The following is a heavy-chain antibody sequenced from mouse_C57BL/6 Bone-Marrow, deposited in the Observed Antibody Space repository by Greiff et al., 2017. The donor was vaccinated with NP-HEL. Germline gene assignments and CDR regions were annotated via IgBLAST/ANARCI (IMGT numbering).Heavy chain of an antibody. CDR3: ARRLANYYGSSSAWFAY. D-gene: IGHD1-1*01. J-gene: IGHJ3*01. CDR2: ISSGGSYT. Sequence: DVHLVESGGDLVKPGGSLKLSCAASGFTFSSYGMSWVRQTPDKRLEWVATISSGGSYTYYPDSVKGRFTISRDNAKNTLYLQMSSLKSEDTAMYYCARRLANYYGSSSAWFAYWGQGTLVTVSA. CDR1: GFTFSSYG. V-gene: IGHV5-6*02.